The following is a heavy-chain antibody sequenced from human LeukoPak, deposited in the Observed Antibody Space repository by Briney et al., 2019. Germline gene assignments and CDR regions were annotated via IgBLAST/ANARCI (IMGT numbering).Heavy chain of an antibody. CDR2: ISGSGGST. V-gene: IGHV3-23*01. J-gene: IGHJ6*02. D-gene: IGHD6-13*01. Sequence: GGSLRLSWAASGFTFSSYAMSWVRQAPGKGLEWVSAISGSGGSTYYADSVKGRFTISRDNSKNTLYLQMNSLRAEDTAVCYCAKDSSWYLEGMDVWGQGTTVTVSS. CDR1: GFTFSSYA. CDR3: AKDSSWYLEGMDV.